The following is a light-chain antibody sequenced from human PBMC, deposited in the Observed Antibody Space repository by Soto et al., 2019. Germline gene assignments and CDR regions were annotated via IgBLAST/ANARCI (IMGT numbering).Light chain of an antibody. CDR2: DTS. Sequence: QAVVTLEPSLTVSPGGTVTLTCGSSTGAVTSGHYPYWFQQKPGQAPRTLIFDTSNKHSWTPARFSGSLLGGKAALTLSGAQPEDEAEYYCLLSYSDTRRLFGVGTKLTVL. V-gene: IGLV7-46*01. J-gene: IGLJ3*02. CDR1: TGAVTSGHY. CDR3: LLSYSDTRRL.